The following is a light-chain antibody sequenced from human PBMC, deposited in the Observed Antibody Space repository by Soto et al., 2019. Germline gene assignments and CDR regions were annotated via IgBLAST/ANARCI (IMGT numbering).Light chain of an antibody. CDR3: QVWDSSSDHHVV. V-gene: IGLV3-21*04. CDR2: YDS. J-gene: IGLJ2*01. Sequence: SYELTQPPSVSVAPGKTARITCGGNKIGSKSVHWYQQKPGQAPVLVIYYDSDRPSGIPERFSGSNSGNTATLTISRVEAGDEADYYCQVWDSSSDHHVVFGGGTKVTVL. CDR1: KIGSKS.